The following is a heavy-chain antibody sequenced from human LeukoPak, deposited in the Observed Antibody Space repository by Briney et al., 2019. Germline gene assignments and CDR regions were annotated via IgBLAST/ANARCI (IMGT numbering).Heavy chain of an antibody. CDR2: IKQDGSEK. V-gene: IGHV3-7*03. D-gene: IGHD6-19*01. CDR3: ARIIAVAGAFDY. Sequence: GGSLRLSCATSGFTFSTYEMDWVRQAPGKGLEWVANIKQDGSEKYYVDSVKGRFTISRDNAKNSLYPQMNSLRAEDTAVYYCARIIAVAGAFDYWGQGTLVTVSS. J-gene: IGHJ4*02. CDR1: GFTFSTYE.